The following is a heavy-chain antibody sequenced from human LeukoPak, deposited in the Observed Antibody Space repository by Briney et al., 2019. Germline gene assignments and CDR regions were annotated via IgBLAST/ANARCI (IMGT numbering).Heavy chain of an antibody. V-gene: IGHV3-21*01. CDR3: ARDSCSSTACYSYYMDG. D-gene: IGHD2-2*01. J-gene: IGHJ6*03. Sequence: GGSLRLSCTASGFTFSPYSKIWLRHAPGKGLEWVSSISSSGDYIYYAESLKGRFTISRDNAKNSVYLQMNSLRAEDTAVYFCARDSCSSTACYSYYMDGWGNGTAVTVSS. CDR1: GFTFSPYS. CDR2: ISSSGDYI.